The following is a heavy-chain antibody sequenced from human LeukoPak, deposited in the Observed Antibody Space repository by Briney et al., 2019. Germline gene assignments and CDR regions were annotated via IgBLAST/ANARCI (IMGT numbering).Heavy chain of an antibody. CDR3: ARDWKTNSFDY. CDR2: IYYDGSNI. J-gene: IGHJ4*02. CDR1: EFTSTTYG. D-gene: IGHD1-1*01. Sequence: PGRSLTLSCVASEFTSTTYGMRWVRQAPGKGLEWVAFIYYDGSNIYYADYVKGRFTISRDISKNTLYLQMDSLRAEDTAIYYCARDWKTNSFDYWGQGTLVTVSS. V-gene: IGHV3-33*01.